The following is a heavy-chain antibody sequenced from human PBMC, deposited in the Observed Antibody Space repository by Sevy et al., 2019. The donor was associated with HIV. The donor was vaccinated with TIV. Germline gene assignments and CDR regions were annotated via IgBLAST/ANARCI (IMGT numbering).Heavy chain of an antibody. V-gene: IGHV3-53*05. Sequence: GGSLRLSCAASGFTVSSNYMSWVRQAPGKGLEWVSVIYSGGSTYYADSVKGRFTISRDNSKNTLYLQMNSLRAEDTAVYYCAKPLNSGRGAYFDYWGQGTLVTVSS. CDR1: GFTVSSNY. D-gene: IGHD3-10*01. J-gene: IGHJ4*02. CDR2: IYSGGST. CDR3: AKPLNSGRGAYFDY.